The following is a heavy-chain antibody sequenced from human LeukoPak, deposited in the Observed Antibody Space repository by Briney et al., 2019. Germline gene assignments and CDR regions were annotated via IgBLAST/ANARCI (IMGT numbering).Heavy chain of an antibody. CDR3: TREEGS. Sequence: PGGSLRLSCAASGFTFSTSWMSWVRQAPEKALEWVAKINYDGSERNYVDSVKGRFTISRDNAENSWHLQMNSLRVEDTAVYYCTREEGSWGQGILVTVSS. CDR2: INYDGSER. CDR1: GFTFSTSW. D-gene: IGHD3-10*01. J-gene: IGHJ4*02. V-gene: IGHV3-7*04.